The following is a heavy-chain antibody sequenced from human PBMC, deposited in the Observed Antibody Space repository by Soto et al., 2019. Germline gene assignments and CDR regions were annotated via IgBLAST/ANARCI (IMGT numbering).Heavy chain of an antibody. V-gene: IGHV3-23*01. D-gene: IGHD6-19*01. CDR2: ISGSGGST. J-gene: IGHJ4*02. CDR3: AKAGYSSGWNRVYYFDY. Sequence: PGGSLRLSCAASGFTFSSYAMSWVRQAPGKGLEWVSAISGSGGSTYYAGSVKGRFTISRDNSKNTLYLQMNSLRAEDTAVYYCAKAGYSSGWNRVYYFDYWGQGTLVTVS. CDR1: GFTFSSYA.